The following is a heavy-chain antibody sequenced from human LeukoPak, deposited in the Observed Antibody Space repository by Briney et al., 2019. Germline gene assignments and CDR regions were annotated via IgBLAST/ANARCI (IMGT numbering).Heavy chain of an antibody. CDR1: GFTFSSYA. CDR3: ARKYDSSGFPFDY. V-gene: IGHV3-23*01. Sequence: GGSLRLSCAASGFTFSSYAMSWVRQAPGKGLEWVSAISGSGGSTYYADSVKGRFTISRDNSKNTLYLQMNSLRAEDTAVYFCARKYDSSGFPFDYWGQGTLVTVSS. CDR2: ISGSGGST. J-gene: IGHJ4*02. D-gene: IGHD3-22*01.